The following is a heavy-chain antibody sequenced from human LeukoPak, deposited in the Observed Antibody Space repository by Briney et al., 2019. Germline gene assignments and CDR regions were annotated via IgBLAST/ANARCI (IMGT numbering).Heavy chain of an antibody. CDR2: ISYDGSNK. V-gene: IGHV3-30*04. J-gene: IGHJ4*02. CDR1: GFTFSNYA. Sequence: GRSLRLSCAASGFTFSNYAMHWVRQAPGKGLEWVAVISYDGSNKYYADSVKGRFTISRDNSKNTLYLQMNSLRAEDTAVYYCAKPYGDYAGYWGQGTLVTVSS. D-gene: IGHD4-17*01. CDR3: AKPYGDYAGY.